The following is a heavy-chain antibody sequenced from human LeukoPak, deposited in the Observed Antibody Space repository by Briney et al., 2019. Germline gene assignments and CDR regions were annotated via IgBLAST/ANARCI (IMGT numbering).Heavy chain of an antibody. Sequence: GASVKVSCKASGYTFTSYDINWVRQATGQGLEWMGWMNPNSGNTGYAQKFQGRVTMTRNTSISTAYMEVSSLRSEDTAVYYCARGAFSCSSTSCYKYYGMDVWGQGTTVTVSS. CDR1: GYTFTSYD. CDR3: ARGAFSCSSTSCYKYYGMDV. V-gene: IGHV1-8*01. J-gene: IGHJ6*02. CDR2: MNPNSGNT. D-gene: IGHD2-2*02.